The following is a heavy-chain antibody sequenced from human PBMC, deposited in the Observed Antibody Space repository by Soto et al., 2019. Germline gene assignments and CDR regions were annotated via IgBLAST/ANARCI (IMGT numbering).Heavy chain of an antibody. CDR2: ITSGSSYI. Sequence: EVQLVESGGGLVEPGESLRLSCTASGFTFSDYSMNWVRQAPGKGLEWVSCITSGSSYIYYADSVKGRFTISRDNARNSLYLQMNSLGAEDTAVYYCARGGSGSVPRRIQSDFWGQGALVTVSS. J-gene: IGHJ4*02. CDR3: ARGGSGSVPRRIQSDF. V-gene: IGHV3-21*02. CDR1: GFTFSDYS. D-gene: IGHD4-4*01.